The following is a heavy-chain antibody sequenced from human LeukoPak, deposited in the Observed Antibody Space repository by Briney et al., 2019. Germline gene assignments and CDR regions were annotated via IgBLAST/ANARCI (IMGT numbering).Heavy chain of an antibody. J-gene: IGHJ4*02. D-gene: IGHD6-19*01. V-gene: IGHV3-7*03. CDR2: IRQDGREK. CDR1: PGITFSDYW. Sequence: GGTLRLSCAASPGITFSDYWMNWVSQAPGKGLVWVAIIRQDGREKLYLDSVKGRFTISRDNAKSSVYLQINSLRAEDTTVYYCVGGIGWQPDYWGQGTLVTVSS. CDR3: VGGIGWQPDY.